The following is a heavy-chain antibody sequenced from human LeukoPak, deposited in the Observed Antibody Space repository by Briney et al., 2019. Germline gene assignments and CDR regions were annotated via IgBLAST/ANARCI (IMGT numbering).Heavy chain of an antibody. V-gene: IGHV4-38-2*01. CDR3: ARCTSLSGWPDYDY. CDR1: GYSISSGYY. CDR2: IYHSGST. Sequence: PSETLSLTCAVSGYSISSGYYWGWIRQPPGKGLEWIGSIYHSGSTYYNPSLKSRVTISVDTSKNQFSLKLSSVTAADTAVYYCARCTSLSGWPDYDYWGQGTLVTVSS. J-gene: IGHJ4*02. D-gene: IGHD6-19*01.